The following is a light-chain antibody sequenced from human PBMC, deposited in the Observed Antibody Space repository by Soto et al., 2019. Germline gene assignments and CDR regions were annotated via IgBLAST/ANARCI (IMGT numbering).Light chain of an antibody. V-gene: IGKV3-15*01. CDR1: QTVSSN. CDR2: GAS. J-gene: IGKJ4*01. Sequence: EVVMTQSPATLSVSPGERVTLSCRASQTVSSNLAWYQQKPGQAPRLLIYGASTRATGIPARFSGSGSGTEFSLTISSLQSEDFEVYYCQQYNNWPLTFGGGTKVEIK. CDR3: QQYNNWPLT.